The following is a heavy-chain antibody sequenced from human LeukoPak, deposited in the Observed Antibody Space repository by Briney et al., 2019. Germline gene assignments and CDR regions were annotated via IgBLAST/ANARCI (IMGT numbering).Heavy chain of an antibody. Sequence: PSETLSLTCAVYGGSFSGYYWSWIRQLPGKGLEWIGEINHSGSTNYNPSLKSRVTISVDTPRNQFSLKLRSVTAADTAVYYCARHNPCAGDCYPPGYYYYMDVWGKGTTVTISS. CDR3: ARHNPCAGDCYPPGYYYYMDV. CDR2: INHSGST. J-gene: IGHJ6*03. D-gene: IGHD2-21*02. V-gene: IGHV4-34*01. CDR1: GGSFSGYY.